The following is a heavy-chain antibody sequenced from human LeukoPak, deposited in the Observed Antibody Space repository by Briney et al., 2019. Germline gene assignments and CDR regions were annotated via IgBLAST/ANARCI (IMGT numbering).Heavy chain of an antibody. D-gene: IGHD3-10*01. CDR2: IYYSGNT. V-gene: IGHV4-59*01. Sequence: SETLSLTCTVSGGSISSYYWSWIRQPPGKGREWLGYIYYSGNTNYNPSLKYNPSLTSRVTISVDTSKSQFSLKLSSVTAADTAVYYCARTDSAAGRIYWFGISRGHAFDIWGQGTMVTVSS. CDR1: GGSISSYY. J-gene: IGHJ3*02. CDR3: ARTDSAAGRIYWFGISRGHAFDI.